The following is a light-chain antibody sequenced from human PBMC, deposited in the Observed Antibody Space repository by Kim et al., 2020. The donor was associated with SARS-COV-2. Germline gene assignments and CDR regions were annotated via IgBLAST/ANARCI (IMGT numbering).Light chain of an antibody. V-gene: IGLV1-51*01. CDR1: SSNIGSNY. J-gene: IGLJ2*01. CDR2: DNN. Sequence: QSVLTQPPSVSAAPGQKVTISCSGSSSNIGSNYVSWYQQLPGTAPKLLIYDNNKRPSGIPDRFSGSKSDTSATLGITGLQTGDEADYYCGTWDSTLSDVVFGGGTKLTVL. CDR3: GTWDSTLSDVV.